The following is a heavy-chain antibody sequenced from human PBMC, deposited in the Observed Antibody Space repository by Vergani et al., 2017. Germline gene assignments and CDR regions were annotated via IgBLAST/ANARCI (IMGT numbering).Heavy chain of an antibody. CDR3: ARDWGPWDIVVVGNY. Sequence: QVQLVESGGGVVQPGRSLRLPCAASGFTFSSYAMHWVRQAPGKGLEWVAVISYDGSNKYYADSVKGRFTISRDNSKNTLYLQMNSLRAEDTAVYYCARDWGPWDIVVVGNYWGQGTLVTVSS. CDR1: GFTFSSYA. V-gene: IGHV3-30-3*01. D-gene: IGHD2-2*01. J-gene: IGHJ4*02. CDR2: ISYDGSNK.